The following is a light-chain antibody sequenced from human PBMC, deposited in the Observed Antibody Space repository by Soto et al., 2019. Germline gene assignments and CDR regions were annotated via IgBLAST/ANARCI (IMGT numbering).Light chain of an antibody. V-gene: IGKV1-5*03. CDR3: QQYNSYWWT. Sequence: DIRLNKSPSTLSASDGERVTXXCRASQTIDSWLAWYQQRPGKPPNLLIYKASTLASGVPSRFSGSGSGTEFTLTISSLQPDDFATYYCQQYNSYWWTVGQGTKVDIK. CDR1: QTIDSW. CDR2: KAS. J-gene: IGKJ1*01.